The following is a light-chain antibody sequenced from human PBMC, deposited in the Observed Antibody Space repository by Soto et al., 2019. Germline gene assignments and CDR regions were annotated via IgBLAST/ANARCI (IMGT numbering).Light chain of an antibody. CDR3: QQYGSSPWT. J-gene: IGKJ1*01. CDR2: GAS. CDR1: QSVSNNY. Sequence: EIVLTQSPGTLSLSPGERATLSCRASQSVSNNYLAWYQQKPGQAPRLLIYGASNRATGIPDRFSGSGSGTDFTLTITRLEPEDFAVFYCQQYGSSPWTFGQGTKVDIK. V-gene: IGKV3-20*01.